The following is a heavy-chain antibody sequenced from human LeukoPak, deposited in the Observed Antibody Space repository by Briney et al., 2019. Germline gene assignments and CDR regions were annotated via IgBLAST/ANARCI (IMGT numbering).Heavy chain of an antibody. V-gene: IGHV3-49*04. J-gene: IGHJ3*02. CDR3: TRDCSGGSCWGDAFDI. D-gene: IGHD2-15*01. CDR2: IRSKVYGGTT. CDR1: GFTFGDYA. Sequence: GGSLRLSCIASGFTFGDYAMSWVRQAPGKGLEWVVFIRSKVYGGTTEYAASVKSRFSISRDDSKSIAYLQMNSMRTEDTAVFYCTRDCSGGSCWGDAFDIWGQGTMVTVSS.